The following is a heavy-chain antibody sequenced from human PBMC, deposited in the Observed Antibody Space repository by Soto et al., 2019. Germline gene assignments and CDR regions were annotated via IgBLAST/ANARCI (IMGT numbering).Heavy chain of an antibody. V-gene: IGHV1-69*13. CDR2: IIPIFGTA. D-gene: IGHD5-12*01. CDR1: GGTFSSYA. CDR3: ARDTDGYPLDAFDI. J-gene: IGHJ3*02. Sequence: GASVKVSCKACGGTFSSYAISWVRQAPGQGLERMGGIIPIFGTANYAQKFQGRVTITADESTSTAYMELSSLRSEDTAVYYCARDTDGYPLDAFDIWGQGIMVTVSS.